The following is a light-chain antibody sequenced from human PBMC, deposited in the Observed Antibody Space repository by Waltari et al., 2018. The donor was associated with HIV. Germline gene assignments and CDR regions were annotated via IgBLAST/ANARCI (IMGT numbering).Light chain of an antibody. Sequence: DFQMPRSPSSLPAPFADEVTITCRANLSINNYLNWYQRKPGKAPRLLIFAATSLQSGVPSRFSGSGSGTDFTLTISSLLLEDFATYYCQQSYSIPWTFGQGTKVEIK. CDR3: QQSYSIPWT. CDR1: LSINNY. J-gene: IGKJ1*01. V-gene: IGKV1-39*01. CDR2: AAT.